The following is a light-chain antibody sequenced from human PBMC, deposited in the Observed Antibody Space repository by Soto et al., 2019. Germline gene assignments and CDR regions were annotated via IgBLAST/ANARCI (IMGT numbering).Light chain of an antibody. CDR2: DAS. CDR1: QTVSTY. CDR3: QQRVIWPPT. V-gene: IGKV3-11*01. J-gene: IGKJ2*01. Sequence: EVVLTQSPAALSLSPGERATLSCKTSQTVSTYLGWYQHKPGQAPRLLIYDASIRAAGIPARFIGSGSGTDFTLTISSLEPEDSAVCHCQQRVIWPPTFGQGTRLEIE.